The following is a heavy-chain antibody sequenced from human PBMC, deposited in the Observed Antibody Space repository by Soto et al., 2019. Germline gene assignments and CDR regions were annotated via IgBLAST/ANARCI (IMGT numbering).Heavy chain of an antibody. D-gene: IGHD2-15*01. V-gene: IGHV3-23*01. Sequence: PGGSLRLSCAASGFTFSSYAMSWVRQAPGKRLEWVSAISGSGGSTYYADSVKGRFTISRDNSKNTLYLQMNSLRAEDTAVYYCAKISLGYCSGGLCWFDPWGQGTLVTVSS. CDR1: GFTFSSYA. J-gene: IGHJ5*02. CDR2: ISGSGGST. CDR3: AKISLGYCSGGLCWFDP.